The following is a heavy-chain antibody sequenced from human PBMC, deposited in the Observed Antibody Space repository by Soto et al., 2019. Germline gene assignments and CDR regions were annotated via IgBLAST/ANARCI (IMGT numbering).Heavy chain of an antibody. CDR1: GDSINSGVYY. J-gene: IGHJ4*02. D-gene: IGHD3-16*01. CDR3: ARHTLTVHYFDF. V-gene: IGHV4-31*03. Sequence: SETLSLTCTVSGDSINSGVYYWSWISQHPGKGLEWIGCISYSGSTYYNPSLKSRVTMSLDTSKNQFSLKLSSVTAADTAVYYCARHTLTVHYFDFWGQGTLVTVSS. CDR2: ISYSGST.